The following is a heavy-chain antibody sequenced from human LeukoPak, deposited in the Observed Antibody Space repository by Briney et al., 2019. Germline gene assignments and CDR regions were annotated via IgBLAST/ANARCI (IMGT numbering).Heavy chain of an antibody. CDR3: ARGTRNFLGSF. J-gene: IGHJ4*02. V-gene: IGHV1-18*01. CDR1: GYTLTSYG. D-gene: IGHD2/OR15-2a*01. Sequence: ASVEVSCKASGYTLTSYGISWVRQAPGQGLEWMGWISAYNGNTNYAQKLQGRVTMTTDTSTSTAYMELRSLKSDDTAMYYCARGTRNFLGSFWGQGTLVTVSS. CDR2: ISAYNGNT.